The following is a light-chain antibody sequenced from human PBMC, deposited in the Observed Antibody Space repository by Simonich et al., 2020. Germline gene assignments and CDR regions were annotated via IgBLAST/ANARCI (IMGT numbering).Light chain of an antibody. CDR3: CSYAGSVV. V-gene: IGLV2-23*01. CDR2: EG. CDR1: SSDVGSYNL. J-gene: IGLJ2*01. Sequence: QSALTQPASVSGSPGQSITISCTGTSSDVGSYNLVSWYQQHPGKAPKLMIYEGKRTSGVSNRFSGSKSGNTASLTISGLQAEDEADYYCCSYAGSVVFGGGTKLTVL.